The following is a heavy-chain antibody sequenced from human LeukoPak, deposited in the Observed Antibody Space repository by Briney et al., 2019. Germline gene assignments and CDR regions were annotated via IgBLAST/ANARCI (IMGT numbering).Heavy chain of an antibody. J-gene: IGHJ4*02. V-gene: IGHV3-7*01. D-gene: IGHD3-10*01. CDR3: ARSGEIHPFDY. Sequence: VGSLRLSCAASGFTFSSYWMSWVRQAPGKGLEGVANIKQDGSEKYYVDSVKGRFTISRDNAKNSLYLQMNSLRAEDTAVYYCARSGEIHPFDYWGQGTLVTVSS. CDR1: GFTFSSYW. CDR2: IKQDGSEK.